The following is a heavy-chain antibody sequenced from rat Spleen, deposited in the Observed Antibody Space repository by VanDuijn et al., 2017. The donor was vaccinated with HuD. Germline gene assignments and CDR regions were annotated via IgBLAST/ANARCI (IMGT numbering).Heavy chain of an antibody. V-gene: IGHV10-5*01. Sequence: VQLVESGGGLVQPGRSLKLSCAASGFTFSNAAMYWVRQAPGKGLEWVARIRTKPNNYATYYADSVKGRFTISRDDSKSMVYLQMDNLKTEDTAMYYCTAVLNYGDYWGQGVMVTVSS. CDR2: IRTKPNNYAT. J-gene: IGHJ2*01. CDR1: GFTFSNAA. CDR3: TAVLNYGDY. D-gene: IGHD1-11*01.